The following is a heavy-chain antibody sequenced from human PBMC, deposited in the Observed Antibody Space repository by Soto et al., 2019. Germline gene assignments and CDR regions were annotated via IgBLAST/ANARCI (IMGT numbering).Heavy chain of an antibody. CDR1: GFTLSSYS. Sequence: EVQLVESGGGLGQPGGSLRLSCAASGFTLSSYSMNWVRKAPGKGLEWVSYFSISGTIYDADSVKGRFTISRDNAKNSLYLQMNTLRAEDTAVYYCARSVAARGFDSWGQGTLVTVSS. J-gene: IGHJ4*02. CDR2: FSISGTI. D-gene: IGHD6-6*01. V-gene: IGHV3-48*01. CDR3: ARSVAARGFDS.